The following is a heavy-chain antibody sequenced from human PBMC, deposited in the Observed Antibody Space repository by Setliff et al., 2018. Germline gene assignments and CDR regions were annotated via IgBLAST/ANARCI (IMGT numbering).Heavy chain of an antibody. CDR1: GFTFSNAW. D-gene: IGHD5-18*01. Sequence: PGGSLRLSCAASGFTFSNAWMSWVRQAPGKGLEWVGRMKRESDGGTTDYAAPVKGRFTISRDDSKNTLYLQMNSLKTEDTAVYYCISLWLGYYGLDVWGQGTTVTVSS. CDR2: MKRESDGGTT. V-gene: IGHV3-15*01. CDR3: ISLWLGYYGLDV. J-gene: IGHJ6*02.